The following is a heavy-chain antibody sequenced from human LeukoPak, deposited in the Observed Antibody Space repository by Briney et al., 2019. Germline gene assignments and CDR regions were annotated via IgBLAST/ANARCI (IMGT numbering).Heavy chain of an antibody. CDR2: INSDGSST. CDR1: GFTFSSYW. Sequence: GGSLRLSCTASGFTFSSYWMHWVRQAPGKGLVWVSHINSDGSSTSYADSVKGRFTISRDNAKNTLYLQMNSLRAEDTALYYCSSGSYHNDDWGHGTLVTVSS. D-gene: IGHD3-10*01. CDR3: SSGSYHNDD. V-gene: IGHV3-74*01. J-gene: IGHJ4*01.